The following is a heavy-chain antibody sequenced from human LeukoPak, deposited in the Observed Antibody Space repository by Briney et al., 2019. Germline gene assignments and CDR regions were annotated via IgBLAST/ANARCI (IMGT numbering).Heavy chain of an antibody. CDR1: GGSISSDY. D-gene: IGHD6-13*01. J-gene: IGHJ4*02. CDR3: AIARTWAAGIFDY. Sequence: PSETLSLTCTVSGGSISSDYWSWIRQPPGKGLEWIGYMYNSGSTNYNPSLKSRVTISVDMSKNQFSLRMSSVTAADTALYHCAIARTWAAGIFDYWGQGTLVTVSS. CDR2: MYNSGST. V-gene: IGHV4-59*01.